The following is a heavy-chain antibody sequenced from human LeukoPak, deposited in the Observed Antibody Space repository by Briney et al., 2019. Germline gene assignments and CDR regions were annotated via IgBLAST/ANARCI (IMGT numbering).Heavy chain of an antibody. CDR1: GFTFSSYW. V-gene: IGHV3-7*01. CDR3: ARVYRSSSGYCFDF. D-gene: IGHD6-13*01. J-gene: IGHJ4*02. CDR2: IKQDGSEK. Sequence: PGGSLRLSCAASGFTFSSYWMSWVRQAPGKGLEWVANIKQDGSEKYYVDSVKGRFTVSRDNAKNSLYLQMNSLRAEDTAVYYCARVYRSSSGYCFDFGGQGTLVTVSA.